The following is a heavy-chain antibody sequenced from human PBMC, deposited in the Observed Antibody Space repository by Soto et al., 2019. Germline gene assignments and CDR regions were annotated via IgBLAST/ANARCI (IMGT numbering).Heavy chain of an antibody. J-gene: IGHJ4*02. CDR3: AKDPVPIVVVTGPSFDY. D-gene: IGHD2-21*02. CDR1: GFTFSSYA. CDR2: ISGSGGST. V-gene: IGHV3-23*01. Sequence: GGSLRLSCAASGFTFSSYAMSWVRQAPGKGLEWVSAISGSGGSTYYADTVKGRFNISRDNSKNTLYLQMNSLRAEDTAVYYCAKDPVPIVVVTGPSFDYWGQGTLVTVSS.